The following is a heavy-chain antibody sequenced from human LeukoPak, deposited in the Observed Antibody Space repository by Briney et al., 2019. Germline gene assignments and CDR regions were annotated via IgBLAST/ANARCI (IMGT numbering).Heavy chain of an antibody. CDR1: GFTFSSYS. CDR2: IINSSSTI. V-gene: IGHV3-48*02. Sequence: GSLRLSCAASGFTFSSYSMNCVRQAPGKGRGWVSYIINSSSTIYYADSVKGRFTISRDNAKNSLYLQMNSLRDEDTAVYYCAAQFYDFWSGYSPSPLDYWGQGTLVTVSS. J-gene: IGHJ4*02. D-gene: IGHD3-3*01. CDR3: AAQFYDFWSGYSPSPLDY.